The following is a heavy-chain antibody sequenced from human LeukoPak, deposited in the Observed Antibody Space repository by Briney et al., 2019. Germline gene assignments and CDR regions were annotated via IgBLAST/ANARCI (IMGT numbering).Heavy chain of an antibody. CDR2: IYRSGST. D-gene: IGHD4-17*01. V-gene: IGHV4-38-2*02. J-gene: IGHJ6*03. Sequence: PSEPLSLTCSGSNYSISNSLYWGWLRRPPGKGLEWIGSIYRSGSTFYNPSLKSRVTISLDTSKNHFSLKLSSVTAADTAVYFCARGTYGYYMDVWGKGTTVTVSS. CDR3: ARGTYGYYMDV. CDR1: NYSISNSLY.